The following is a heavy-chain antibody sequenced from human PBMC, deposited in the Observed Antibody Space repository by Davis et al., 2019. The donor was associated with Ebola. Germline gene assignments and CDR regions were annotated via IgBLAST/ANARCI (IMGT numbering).Heavy chain of an antibody. CDR1: GFTFSNYA. D-gene: IGHD3-10*01. CDR2: ISGSGETT. Sequence: GESLKISCAASGFTFSNYAIRWVRQAPGKGLEWVSSISGSGETTYYADSVKGRFTISRDNSKNTLYLQMNSLRAEDTAVYYCAKSSAESRRFGELLSLVLNYGMDVWGQGTTVTVSS. J-gene: IGHJ6*02. V-gene: IGHV3-23*01. CDR3: AKSSAESRRFGELLSLVLNYGMDV.